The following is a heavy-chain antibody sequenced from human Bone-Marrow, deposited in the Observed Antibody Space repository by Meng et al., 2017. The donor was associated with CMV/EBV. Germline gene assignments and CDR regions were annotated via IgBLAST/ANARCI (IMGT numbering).Heavy chain of an antibody. Sequence: ASVKVSCKASGYTFTSYDINWVRQTTGQGLEWMGWMNPNSGNTGYAQKFQGRVTITRNTSISTAYMELSSLRSEDTAVYYCARMTKTYYDFWSGPNFWGLGTLVTVSS. V-gene: IGHV1-8*03. CDR3: ARMTKTYYDFWSGPNF. J-gene: IGHJ4*02. CDR2: MNPNSGNT. CDR1: GYTFTSYD. D-gene: IGHD3-3*01.